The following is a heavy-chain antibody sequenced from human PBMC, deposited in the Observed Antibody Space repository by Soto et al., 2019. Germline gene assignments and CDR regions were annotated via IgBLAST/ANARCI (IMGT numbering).Heavy chain of an antibody. J-gene: IGHJ6*03. CDR1: GFTFSSYG. D-gene: IGHD4-17*01. V-gene: IGHV3-33*01. CDR3: ARTTVTTFRVSYYYYMDV. CDR2: IWYDGSNK. Sequence: GGSLRLSCAASGFTFSSYGMHWVRQAPGKGLEWVAVIWYDGSNKYYADSVKGRFTISRDNSKNTLYLQMNSLRAEDTAVYYCARTTVTTFRVSYYYYMDVWGKGTTVTVSS.